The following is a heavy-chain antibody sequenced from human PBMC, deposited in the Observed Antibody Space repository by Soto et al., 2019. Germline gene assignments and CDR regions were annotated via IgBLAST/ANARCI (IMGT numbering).Heavy chain of an antibody. CDR1: GFTFSHYG. V-gene: IGHV3-23*01. J-gene: IGHJ4*02. CDR3: ARERLITASTSSY. D-gene: IGHD2-21*02. Sequence: EVQLLEAGGALVQPGGSLRLSCAASGFTFSHYGMNWVRQAPGKGLEWVSTISGTGGSTHNADSVKGRFTISRDNSKNTLYLQLNSLRVEDTALYYCARERLITASTSSYWGQGTLVTVSS. CDR2: ISGTGGST.